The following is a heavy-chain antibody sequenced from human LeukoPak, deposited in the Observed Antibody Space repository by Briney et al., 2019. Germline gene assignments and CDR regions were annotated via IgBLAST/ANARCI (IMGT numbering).Heavy chain of an antibody. V-gene: IGHV4-59*01. CDR1: GGSISSYY. D-gene: IGHD3-22*01. CDR3: ARAPYYDSSGYYYWLDI. CDR2: IYYSGST. Sequence: SETLSLTCTVSGGSISSYYWSWIRQPPGKGLEWIGYIYYSGSTNYNPSLNSRVTISVDTSKNQFSLRLSSVTPADTAVYYCARAPYYDSSGYYYWLDIWGQGTMVAVSS. J-gene: IGHJ3*02.